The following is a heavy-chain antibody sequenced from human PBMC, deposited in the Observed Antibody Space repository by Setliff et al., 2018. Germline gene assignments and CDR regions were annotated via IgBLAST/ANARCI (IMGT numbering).Heavy chain of an antibody. D-gene: IGHD3-10*01. CDR2: MNPNSGNT. J-gene: IGHJ4*02. V-gene: IGHV1-8*02. CDR1: GSTFTSYY. CDR3: ARSFYGCFNY. Sequence: ASVKVSCKASGSTFTSYYTHWVRQATGQGLEWMGWMNPNSGNTGYAQKFQGRVTMTRNTSISTAYMELSSLRSDDTAVYYCARSFYGCFNYWGQGTLVTVSS.